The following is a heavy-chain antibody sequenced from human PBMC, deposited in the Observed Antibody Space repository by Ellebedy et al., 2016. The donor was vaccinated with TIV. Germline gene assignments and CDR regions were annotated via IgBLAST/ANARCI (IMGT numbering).Heavy chain of an antibody. CDR3: ARGERLGGDY. V-gene: IGHV4-59*01. D-gene: IGHD1-26*01. CDR1: GVSISGYY. Sequence: GSLRLXXTVSGVSISGYYWSWIRQPPGKGLEWIGYIYYSGSTSYTNYHPSLKSRVTISADTSKSQFSLKLTSVTAADTAIYYCARGERLGGDYWGQGILVSVSS. CDR2: IYYSGST. J-gene: IGHJ4*02.